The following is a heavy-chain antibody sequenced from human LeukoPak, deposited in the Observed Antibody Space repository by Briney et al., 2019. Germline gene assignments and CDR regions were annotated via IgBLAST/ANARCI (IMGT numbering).Heavy chain of an antibody. CDR2: ISDNGGGR. D-gene: IGHD4/OR15-4a*01. J-gene: IGHJ4*02. CDR3: AKESGALGAPLYDY. CDR1: GFIFRNYA. V-gene: IGHV3-23*01. Sequence: GSLRLSCGASGFIFRNYAMSWVRQAPGEGLEWVSGISDNGGGRYYADSVKGRFTISRDNSKNMLYLQMNSLRAEDMAVYYCAKESGALGAPLYDYWGRGILVTASS.